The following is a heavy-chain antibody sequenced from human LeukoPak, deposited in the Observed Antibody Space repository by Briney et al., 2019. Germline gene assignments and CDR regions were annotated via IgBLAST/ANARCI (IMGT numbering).Heavy chain of an antibody. J-gene: IGHJ4*02. CDR2: IKPDGSEK. CDR1: GFTFSTYW. Sequence: GGSLRLSCAASGFTFSTYWMTWVRQSPGKGLEWVANIKPDGSEKYFVDSVKGRFTISRDNPKNARYREMNSLRAEDTAEYFCARERMYSGPGSTYPYYDYWGQGTLVTVSS. D-gene: IGHD3-10*01. V-gene: IGHV3-7*01. CDR3: ARERMYSGPGSTYPYYDY.